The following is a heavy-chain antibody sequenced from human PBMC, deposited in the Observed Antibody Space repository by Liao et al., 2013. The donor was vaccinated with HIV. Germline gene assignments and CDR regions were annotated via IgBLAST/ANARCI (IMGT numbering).Heavy chain of an antibody. Sequence: QVQLQESGPGLVKPSETLSLTCTVSGGSIRSTRYFWGWVRQSPGKGLEWIGSIYHGGTTYYNPSLKSRVTISVESSKNRFSLNLSSVTAADTAVYFCARDPRTKSYYSGFDYWGQGALVTVSS. J-gene: IGHJ4*02. CDR1: GGSIRSTRYF. D-gene: IGHD1-26*01. CDR3: ARDPRTKSYYSGFDY. CDR2: IYHGGTT. V-gene: IGHV4-39*07.